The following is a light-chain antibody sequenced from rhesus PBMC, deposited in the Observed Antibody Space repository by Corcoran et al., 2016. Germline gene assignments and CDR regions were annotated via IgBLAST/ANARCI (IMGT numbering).Light chain of an antibody. Sequence: QVILTQSPATLSLSPGERATLSCRASQSVSSYLAWYQQKPGQGPRLLIPGASSRATGFPDRYSGRGFGTDCTLTISSLEPEDVGVYHCYQHSSGWTFGQGAKVEIK. V-gene: IGKV3-10*01. CDR3: YQHSSGWT. CDR2: GAS. CDR1: QSVSSY. J-gene: IGKJ1*01.